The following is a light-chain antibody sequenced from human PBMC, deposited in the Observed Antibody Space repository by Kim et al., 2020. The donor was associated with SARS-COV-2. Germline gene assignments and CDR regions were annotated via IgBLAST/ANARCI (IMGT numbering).Light chain of an antibody. CDR1: QSLSSEY. V-gene: IGKV3D-7*01. Sequence: LSPGERATLSCRASQSLSSEYLAWYQQTSGQPPRLLIFGASSRAAGIPDRFSGSGSGTDFTLTISSLQAEDVAVYYCQQYYTTPYTFGQGTKLEIK. CDR3: QQYYTTPYT. J-gene: IGKJ2*01. CDR2: GAS.